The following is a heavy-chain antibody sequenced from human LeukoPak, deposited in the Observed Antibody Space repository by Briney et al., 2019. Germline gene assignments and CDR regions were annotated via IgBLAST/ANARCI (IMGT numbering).Heavy chain of an antibody. CDR2: LSWNGVRI. V-gene: IGHV3-43*01. CDR1: GFTFAEYT. Sequence: GGSLRLSCAASGFTFAEYTMHWVSQAPGKGLEWVSILSWNGVRIHYADSVKGRFTISRDNSENSLYLQMNSLRTEDTALYYCVTDVVAASENVRGGYPMDYWGQGTLVTVAA. CDR3: VTDVVAASENVRGGYPMDY. D-gene: IGHD6-19*01. J-gene: IGHJ4*02.